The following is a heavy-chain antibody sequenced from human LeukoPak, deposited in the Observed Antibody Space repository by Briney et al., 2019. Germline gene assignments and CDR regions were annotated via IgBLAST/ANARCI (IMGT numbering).Heavy chain of an antibody. CDR3: ARHGLISSGWSHWFDP. J-gene: IGHJ5*02. D-gene: IGHD6-25*01. V-gene: IGHV4-59*08. CDR2: LFYSGNT. Sequence: PSETLSLTCSVSGGSISSYYWSWIRQPPGKGLEWIGYLFYSGNTNSNPSLKSRVTISVDTSKNQFSLKLSSVTAADTAVYYCARHGLISSGWSHWFDPWGQGTLVTVSS. CDR1: GGSISSYY.